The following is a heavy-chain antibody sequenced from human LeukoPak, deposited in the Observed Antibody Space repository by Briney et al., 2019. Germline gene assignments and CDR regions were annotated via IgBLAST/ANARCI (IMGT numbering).Heavy chain of an antibody. D-gene: IGHD3-22*01. J-gene: IGHJ4*02. CDR1: GFTLSSYA. CDR3: AKGRYDSSGPANTFDY. Sequence: GGSLRLSCAASGFTLSSYAMSWVRQAPGKGLEWVSGISGSGGSTYYADSVKGQFTISRDNSKNTLYLQMNNLRAEDTALYYCAKGRYDSSGPANTFDYWGQGTLVTVSS. CDR2: ISGSGGST. V-gene: IGHV3-23*01.